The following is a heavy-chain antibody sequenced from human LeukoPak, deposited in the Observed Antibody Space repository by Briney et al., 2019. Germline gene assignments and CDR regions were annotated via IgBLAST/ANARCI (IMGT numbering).Heavy chain of an antibody. CDR1: GGSISSSSYY. CDR3: ARRYFDFWSGYHDY. D-gene: IGHD3-3*01. V-gene: IGHV4-39*01. CDR2: IYYNGST. Sequence: RPSETLSLTCTVSGGSISSSSYYWGWIRQPPGKGLEWIGSIYYNGSTYYNPSLKSRVTISVDTSKNQFSLKLSSVTAADTAVYYCARRYFDFWSGYHDYWGRGTLVTVSS. J-gene: IGHJ4*02.